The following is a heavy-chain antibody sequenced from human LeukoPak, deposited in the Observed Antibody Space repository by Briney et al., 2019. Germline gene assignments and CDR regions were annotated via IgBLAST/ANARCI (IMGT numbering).Heavy chain of an antibody. D-gene: IGHD3-3*01. V-gene: IGHV3-7*01. CDR2: IKEDGSEK. CDR3: AKAPDYDFWSGPNFDY. CDR1: GFTFSSYR. Sequence: GGSLRLSCAASGFTFSSYRMSWVRQAPGKGLEWVANIKEDGSEKYYVDSVKGRFIISRDNAKNSLYLQMNSLRAEDTAVYYCAKAPDYDFWSGPNFDYWGQGTLVTVSS. J-gene: IGHJ4*02.